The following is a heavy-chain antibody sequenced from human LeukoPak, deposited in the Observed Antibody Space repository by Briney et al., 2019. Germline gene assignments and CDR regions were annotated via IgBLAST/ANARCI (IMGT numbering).Heavy chain of an antibody. CDR1: GYTFTSYY. D-gene: IGHD3-3*01. CDR2: INPSGGST. Sequence: GASVKVSCKASGYTFTSYYMHWVRQAPGQGLEWMGIINPSGGSTSYAQKLQGRVTMTTDTSTSTAYMELRSLRSDDTAVYYCARDQSYDFWSGYSQIFHYWGQGTLVTVSS. CDR3: ARDQSYDFWSGYSQIFHY. J-gene: IGHJ4*02. V-gene: IGHV1-46*01.